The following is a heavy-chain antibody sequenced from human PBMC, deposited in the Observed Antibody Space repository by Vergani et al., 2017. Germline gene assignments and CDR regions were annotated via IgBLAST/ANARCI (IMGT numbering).Heavy chain of an antibody. V-gene: IGHV4-39*01. J-gene: IGHJ2*01. D-gene: IGHD6-13*01. CDR3: ARHLTTWYVSPFDL. CDR1: GGSISSGDYY. CDR2: VHSTGTT. Sequence: QVQLQESGPGLVKPSQTLSLTCTVSGGSISSGDYYWGWIRQPPGKGLEWLGTVHSTGTTYYNPSLKSRLAVSVDRSKNYLSLNLTSVTATDTAVYYCARHLTTWYVSPFDLWGRGALVTVSS.